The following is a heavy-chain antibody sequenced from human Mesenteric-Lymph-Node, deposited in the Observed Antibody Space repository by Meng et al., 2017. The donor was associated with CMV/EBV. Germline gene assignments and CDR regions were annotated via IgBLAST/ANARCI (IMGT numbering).Heavy chain of an antibody. CDR1: GFRFSNYA. CDR3: ARAVCSSTTCSEPYYFDY. D-gene: IGHD2-2*01. J-gene: IGHJ4*02. V-gene: IGHV3-21*01. CDR2: ISITSTYI. Sequence: GGSLRLSCAASGFRFSNYAMNWVRQAPGKGLEWVSSISITSTYIYYADSVKGRFTISRDNAKNSLHLQMNSLRVEDTAVYYCARAVCSSTTCSEPYYFDYWGQGTLVTVSS.